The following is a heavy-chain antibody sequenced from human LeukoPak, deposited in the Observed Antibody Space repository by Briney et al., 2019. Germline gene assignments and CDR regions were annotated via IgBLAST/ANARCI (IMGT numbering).Heavy chain of an antibody. CDR2: IRYDGGNK. CDR1: GFTFSSYG. CDR3: AELGITMIGGV. D-gene: IGHD3-10*02. V-gene: IGHV3-30*02. J-gene: IGHJ6*04. Sequence: GGSLRLSCGASGFTFSSYGMHWVRQAPGKGLEWVAFIRYDGGNKNYADSVKGRFTISRDNSKNTLYLQMNSLRAEDTAVYYCAELGITMIGGVWGKGTTVTISS.